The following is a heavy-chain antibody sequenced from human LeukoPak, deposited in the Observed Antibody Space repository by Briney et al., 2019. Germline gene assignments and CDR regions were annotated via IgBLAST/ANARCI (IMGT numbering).Heavy chain of an antibody. CDR3: ARGRWLQLPDY. CDR1: GGSISSYY. V-gene: IGHV4-59*08. D-gene: IGHD5-24*01. Sequence: PSETLSLTCTVSGGSISSYYWSWIRQPPGKGLEWIGFIYYSGSTNYNPSLKSRVTISVGTSKNQFSLKLSSVTAADTAVYYCARGRWLQLPDYWGQGTLVTVSS. J-gene: IGHJ4*02. CDR2: IYYSGST.